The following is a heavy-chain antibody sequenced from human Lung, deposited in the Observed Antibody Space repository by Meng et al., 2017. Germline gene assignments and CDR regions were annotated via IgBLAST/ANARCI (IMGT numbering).Heavy chain of an antibody. CDR2: TAATDGGT. D-gene: IGHD2-8*02. Sequence: EVQLLESGGGLVQPGGSLRLSCAASGFTFSNYAMSWVRQAPEKGLEWVSATAATDGGTYHAASVRGRFTISGDNSKNTLSLQMNSLRADDTAIYYCARGTRVSCTGVICYPFDFWGQGTLVTVSS. CDR1: GFTFSNYA. V-gene: IGHV3-23*01. CDR3: ARGTRVSCTGVICYPFDF. J-gene: IGHJ4*02.